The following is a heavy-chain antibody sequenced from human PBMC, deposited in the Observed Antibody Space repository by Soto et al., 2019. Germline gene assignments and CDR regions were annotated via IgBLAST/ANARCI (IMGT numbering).Heavy chain of an antibody. CDR2: IYYIGRT. J-gene: IGHJ4*02. CDR1: GDSISTYY. Sequence: QVQLQESGPGLVKPSETLSLTRTVSGDSISTYYWNWIRQPLGKGLEWIGYIYYIGRTNYNPSLRSRVTMSLDTSKNQISLNLNSVTAADTAVYYCARDPVGLTHFDYWGQGILVTVSS. CDR3: ARDPVGLTHFDY. D-gene: IGHD1-26*01. V-gene: IGHV4-59*01.